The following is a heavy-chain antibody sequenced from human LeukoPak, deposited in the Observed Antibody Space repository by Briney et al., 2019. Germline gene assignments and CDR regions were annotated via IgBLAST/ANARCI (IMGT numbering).Heavy chain of an antibody. Sequence: GGSLRLSCATSGFTFSDYYMSWIRQAPGKGLEWVSYISSSGSPIYYADSVKGRFTISRDNAKNSLFLQMNSLRAEDTAVYYCARGGMDTAMVSAFDIWGQGTMVTVSS. CDR2: ISSSGSPI. CDR1: GFTFSDYY. CDR3: ARGGMDTAMVSAFDI. J-gene: IGHJ3*02. V-gene: IGHV3-11*04. D-gene: IGHD5-18*01.